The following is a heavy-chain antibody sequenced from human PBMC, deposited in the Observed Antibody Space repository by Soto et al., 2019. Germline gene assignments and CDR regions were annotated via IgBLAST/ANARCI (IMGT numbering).Heavy chain of an antibody. J-gene: IGHJ4*02. CDR1: GGSLSDYS. V-gene: IGHV4-34*02. CDR3: ARGGGNSGYFFDY. Sequence: QVQLRQWGAGLLKPSETLSLRCAVYGGSLSDYSWSWIRQSPEKGLEWIGEINHGGNTKYNPSLKSRVTISVDTSKSQVSLILTSATAADTAVYRCARGGGNSGYFFDYWGRGTLVTVSS. CDR2: INHGGNT. D-gene: IGHD5-12*01.